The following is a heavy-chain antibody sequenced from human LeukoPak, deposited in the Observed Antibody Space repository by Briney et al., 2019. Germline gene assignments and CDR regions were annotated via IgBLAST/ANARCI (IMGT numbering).Heavy chain of an antibody. CDR2: INPNSGGT. CDR1: GYTLTELS. CDR3: ASGYCTNGVCYKVLDWFDP. Sequence: ASVKVSCKVSGYTLTELSMHWVRQAPGQGLEWMGWINPNSGGTNYAQKFQGRVTMTRDTSISTAYMELSRLRSDDTAVYYCASGYCTNGVCYKVLDWFDPWGQGTLVTVSS. D-gene: IGHD2-8*01. J-gene: IGHJ5*02. V-gene: IGHV1-2*02.